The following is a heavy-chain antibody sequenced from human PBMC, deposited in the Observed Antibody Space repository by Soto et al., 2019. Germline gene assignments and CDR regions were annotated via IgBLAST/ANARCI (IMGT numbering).Heavy chain of an antibody. CDR2: IYYSGST. D-gene: IGHD5-18*01. V-gene: IGHV4-39*01. Sequence: QLQLQESGPGLVKPSETLSLTCTVSGGSISSSSYYWGWIRQPPGKGLEWIGSIYYSGSTYYNPSLKSRVTISADTSKNQFSLKLSSVTAADTAVYYCASPRGYSYGYNRYFDYWGQGTLVTVSS. J-gene: IGHJ4*02. CDR1: GGSISSSSYY. CDR3: ASPRGYSYGYNRYFDY.